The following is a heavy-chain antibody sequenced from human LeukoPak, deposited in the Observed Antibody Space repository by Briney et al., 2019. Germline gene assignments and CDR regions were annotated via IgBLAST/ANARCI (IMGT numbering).Heavy chain of an antibody. J-gene: IGHJ4*02. V-gene: IGHV4-61*05. CDR1: GGSISSGDYY. D-gene: IGHD3-3*01. Sequence: SSETLSLTCTVSGGSISSGDYYWGWIRQPPGKGLEWIGYIYYSGSTKYNPSLKSRVTISADTSKNQFSLKLSSVTAADTAVYYCARLPFDLGYFDYWGQGALVTVSS. CDR3: ARLPFDLGYFDY. CDR2: IYYSGST.